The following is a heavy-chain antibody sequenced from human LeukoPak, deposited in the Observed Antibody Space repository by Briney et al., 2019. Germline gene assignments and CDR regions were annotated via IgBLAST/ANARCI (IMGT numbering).Heavy chain of an antibody. Sequence: ASVKVSCKASGYTFTSYGISWVRLAPGQGLEWMGWISAYNGNTNYAQKLQGRVTITTDTSTSTAYMELRSLRSDDTAVYYCARGPGTTGTTHYYYYYGMDVWGQGTTVTVSS. V-gene: IGHV1-18*01. CDR3: ARGPGTTGTTHYYYYYGMDV. D-gene: IGHD1-1*01. CDR2: ISAYNGNT. CDR1: GYTFTSYG. J-gene: IGHJ6*02.